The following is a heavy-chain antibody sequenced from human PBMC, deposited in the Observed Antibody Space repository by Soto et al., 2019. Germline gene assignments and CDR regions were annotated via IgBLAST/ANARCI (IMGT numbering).Heavy chain of an antibody. V-gene: IGHV3-23*01. J-gene: IGHJ6*03. CDR1: GFTFSSYA. D-gene: IGHD1-1*01. CDR3: AKGDGTTTALQDYYYYYMDV. CDR2: ISGSGGST. Sequence: GGSLRLSCAASGFTFSSYAMSWVRQAPGKGLEWVSAISGSGGSTYYADSVKGRFTISRDNSKNTLYLQMNSLRAEDTAVYYCAKGDGTTTALQDYYYYYMDVWGKGTTVTVSS.